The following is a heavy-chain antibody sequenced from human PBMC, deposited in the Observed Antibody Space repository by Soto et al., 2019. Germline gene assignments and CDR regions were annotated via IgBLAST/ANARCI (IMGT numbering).Heavy chain of an antibody. CDR3: ASRDPGTSVDY. CDR1: GGSFTSNNW. V-gene: IGHV4-4*02. D-gene: IGHD1-7*01. J-gene: IGHJ4*02. CDR2: IYRTGST. Sequence: QGQLQESGPGLVKPSGTLSLTCAVSGGSFTSNNWWTWVRQPPGQGLEWIGEIYRTGSTNYNPSLKSRVTISLDKSENQFSLKVTSLTAADTAVYYCASRDPGTSVDYWGQGTLVTVSS.